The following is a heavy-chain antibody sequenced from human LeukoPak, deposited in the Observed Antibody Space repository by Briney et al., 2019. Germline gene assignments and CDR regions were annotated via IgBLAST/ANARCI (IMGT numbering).Heavy chain of an antibody. CDR1: GFTFSSYA. CDR3: ARESFLAYYMDV. V-gene: IGHV3-30*04. Sequence: GGSLRLSCAASGFTFSSYAMHWVRQAPGKGLEWVAVMSYDGSNKYYADSVKGRFTISRDNSKNTLYLQMNSLRAEDTAVYYCARESFLAYYMDVWGKGTTVTVSS. J-gene: IGHJ6*03. CDR2: MSYDGSNK.